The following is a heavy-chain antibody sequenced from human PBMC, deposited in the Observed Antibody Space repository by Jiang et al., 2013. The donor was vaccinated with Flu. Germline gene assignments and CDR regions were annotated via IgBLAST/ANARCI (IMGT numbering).Heavy chain of an antibody. CDR3: ARDAAPYCGGGSCYGFFDL. CDR1: GYTFSNYG. D-gene: IGHD2-15*01. J-gene: IGHJ4*02. V-gene: IGHV1-18*04. Sequence: SGAEVKKPGASVNVSCKASGYTFSNYGITWVRQAPGQGLELMGWISVYSGDTNSGQKFPGRVTIITDRSTSTVYMELRNLRSDDTGVYYCARDAAPYCGGGSCYGFFDLWGQGTLVTV. CDR2: ISVYSGDT.